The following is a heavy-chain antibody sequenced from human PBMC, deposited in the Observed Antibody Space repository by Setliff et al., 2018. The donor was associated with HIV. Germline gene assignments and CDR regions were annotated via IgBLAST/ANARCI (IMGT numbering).Heavy chain of an antibody. Sequence: PSETLSLTCAVSGDSINSRYWWSWVRQPPGKGLEWIGELSPSGTTRSNPSLQSRVTISLDTSNNQFSLKLTSVTAADTAMYYCASFFVTTVTNQDYWGQGTPVTVSS. CDR3: ASFFVTTVTNQDY. D-gene: IGHD4-17*01. V-gene: IGHV4-4*02. J-gene: IGHJ4*02. CDR2: LSPSGTT. CDR1: GDSINSRYW.